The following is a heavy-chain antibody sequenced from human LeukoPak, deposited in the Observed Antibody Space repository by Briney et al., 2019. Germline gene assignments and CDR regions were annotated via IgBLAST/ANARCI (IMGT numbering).Heavy chain of an antibody. CDR3: ARDAPRGMRDPNPPFDY. CDR1: GFTFSTYS. Sequence: GGSLRLSCAASGFTFSTYSMNWVRQAPGKGLEWVSSISSTSNYMFYADSVKGRFTISRDNAKNSLYLQMNSLRAEDTAVYYCARDAPRGMRDPNPPFDYWGQGTLVTVSS. V-gene: IGHV3-21*01. CDR2: ISSTSNYM. J-gene: IGHJ4*02.